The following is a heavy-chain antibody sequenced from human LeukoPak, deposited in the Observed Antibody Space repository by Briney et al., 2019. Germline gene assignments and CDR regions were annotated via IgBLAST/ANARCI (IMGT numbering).Heavy chain of an antibody. J-gene: IGHJ4*02. D-gene: IGHD3-10*01. CDR1: GVTFSSYG. CDR3: AKDLTRRGADYCFDY. CDR2: ISTDGNDK. V-gene: IGHV3-30*18. Sequence: GRSLRLSCAASGVTFSSYGIHWVRQAPGKGLEWVAVISTDGNDKYYADSVKGRFTISRDNSKSTLYLQMNSLRAEDTAVYYCAKDLTRRGADYCFDYWGQGTLVTVSS.